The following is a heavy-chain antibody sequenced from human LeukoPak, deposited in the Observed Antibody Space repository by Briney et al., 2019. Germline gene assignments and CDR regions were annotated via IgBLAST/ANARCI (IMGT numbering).Heavy chain of an antibody. Sequence: ASVRVSCKASGYTFTGYYVHWVRQAPGQGLEWMGWINPNSGGTNYAQKFQGRVTMTRDTSISTAYMELSRLRSDDTAVYYCARVGYYDSSGYYFQHWGQGTLVTVSS. J-gene: IGHJ1*01. V-gene: IGHV1-2*02. CDR2: INPNSGGT. CDR1: GYTFTGYY. D-gene: IGHD3-22*01. CDR3: ARVGYYDSSGYYFQH.